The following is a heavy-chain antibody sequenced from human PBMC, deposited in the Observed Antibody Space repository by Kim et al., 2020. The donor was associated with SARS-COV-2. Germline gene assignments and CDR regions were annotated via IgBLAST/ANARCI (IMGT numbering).Heavy chain of an antibody. CDR3: LGGNYFDY. Sequence: ASVKVSCKTSGHTFTRDSIHWVRQAPGQGLEWMGGIDCGNGNTIYSQKFQGRVTFTTDTSASTAYMELSSLRSEDSTVYYCLGGNYFDYWGQGTLVTVSS. J-gene: IGHJ4*02. CDR1: GHTFTRDS. D-gene: IGHD3-16*01. V-gene: IGHV1-3*01. CDR2: IDCGNGNT.